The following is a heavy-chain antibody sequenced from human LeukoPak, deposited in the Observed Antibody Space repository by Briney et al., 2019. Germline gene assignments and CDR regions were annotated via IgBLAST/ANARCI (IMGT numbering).Heavy chain of an antibody. Sequence: SETLTLTCAVYGGSFSGYYWSWIRQPPGKGLEWIGEINHSGSTNYNPSLKSRVTISVDTSKNQFSLKLSSVTAADTAVYYCARGYSGYDPFDYWGQGTLVTVSS. CDR3: ARGYSGYDPFDY. V-gene: IGHV4-34*01. J-gene: IGHJ4*02. CDR2: INHSGST. CDR1: GGSFSGYY. D-gene: IGHD5-12*01.